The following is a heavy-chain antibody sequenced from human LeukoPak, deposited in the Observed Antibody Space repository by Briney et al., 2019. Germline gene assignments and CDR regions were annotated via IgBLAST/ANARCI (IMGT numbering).Heavy chain of an antibody. Sequence: GASVKVSCKASGYTFTSYYMHWVRQAPGQGLEWMGRINPNSGGTNYAQKFQGRVTMTRDTSISTAYMELSRLRSDDTAVYYCASMTSSGWSSNWFDPWGQGTLVTVSS. CDR3: ASMTSSGWSSNWFDP. CDR1: GYTFTSYY. D-gene: IGHD6-19*01. CDR2: INPNSGGT. V-gene: IGHV1-2*06. J-gene: IGHJ5*02.